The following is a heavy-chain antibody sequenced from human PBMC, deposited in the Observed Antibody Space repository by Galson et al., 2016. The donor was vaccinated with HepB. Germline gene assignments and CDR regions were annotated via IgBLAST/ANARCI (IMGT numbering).Heavy chain of an antibody. CDR1: GFTFSTYV. CDR3: GTRLWNTQY. D-gene: IGHD3-16*01. J-gene: IGHJ4*02. Sequence: SLRLSCAVSGFTFSTYVMNWVRQAPGKGLEWVSVIGGSANRTHHADSVKGRFTISRDNSKNTLNLQISSLRADDTGIYYCGTRLWNTQYWGQGTPVTVSS. CDR2: IGGSANRT. V-gene: IGHV3-23*01.